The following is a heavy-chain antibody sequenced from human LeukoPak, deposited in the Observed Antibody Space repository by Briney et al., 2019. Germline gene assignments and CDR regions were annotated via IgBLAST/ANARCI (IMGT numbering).Heavy chain of an antibody. D-gene: IGHD6-6*01. CDR2: ISSSSNNI. J-gene: IGHJ3*02. CDR1: GFSFSTTN. Sequence: PGGSLRLSCAASGFSFSTTNLNWVRQAPGKGLERVSHISSSSNNIYYADSVKGRFTISRDNAKNLLHLQMNSLRADDTAVYYCATGASTARGPFDIWGQGTMVTVSS. V-gene: IGHV3-48*01. CDR3: ATGASTARGPFDI.